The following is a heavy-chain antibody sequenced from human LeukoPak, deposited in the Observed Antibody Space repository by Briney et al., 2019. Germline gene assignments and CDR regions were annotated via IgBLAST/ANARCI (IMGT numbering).Heavy chain of an antibody. V-gene: IGHV1-2*02. J-gene: IGHJ3*02. CDR1: GYTFTGYY. CDR2: INPNSGGT. D-gene: IGHD3-3*01. Sequence: ASVKVSCKASGYTFTGYYMHWVRQAPGQGLGWMGWINPNSGGTNYAQKFQGRVTMTRDTSISTAYMELSRLRSDDTAVYYCARDPPFWSGYGAFDIWGQGTMVTVSS. CDR3: ARDPPFWSGYGAFDI.